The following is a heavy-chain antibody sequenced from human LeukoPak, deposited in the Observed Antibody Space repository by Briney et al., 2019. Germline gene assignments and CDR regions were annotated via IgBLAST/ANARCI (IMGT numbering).Heavy chain of an antibody. CDR2: IYHSGST. D-gene: IGHD5-18*01. CDR1: GYSISSGYY. Sequence: PSETLSLTCAVSGYSISSGYYWGWIRQPPGNGLEWIGSIYHSGSTYYNPSLKSRVTISVDTSKNQFSLKLSSVTAANTAVYYCARETRGYSYVYFDYWGQGTLVTVSS. CDR3: ARETRGYSYVYFDY. J-gene: IGHJ4*02. V-gene: IGHV4-38-2*02.